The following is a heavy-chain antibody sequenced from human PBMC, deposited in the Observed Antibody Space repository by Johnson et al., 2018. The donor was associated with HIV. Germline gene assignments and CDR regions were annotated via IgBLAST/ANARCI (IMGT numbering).Heavy chain of an antibody. CDR1: GFTFSSYW. CDR3: AKGLAVAGTVDAVDI. Sequence: VQLVESGGGVVQPGRSLRLSCAASGFTFSSYWMHWVRQAPGKGLEWVSVIYSGGSTYYADSVKGRFTISRDNSKNTLYLQMNSLRAEDTAVYYCAKGLAVAGTVDAVDIWGQGTVVTVSS. D-gene: IGHD6-19*01. J-gene: IGHJ3*02. CDR2: IYSGGST. V-gene: IGHV3-66*01.